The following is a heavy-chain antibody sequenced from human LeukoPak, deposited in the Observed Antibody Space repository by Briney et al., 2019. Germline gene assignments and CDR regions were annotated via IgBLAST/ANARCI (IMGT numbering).Heavy chain of an antibody. CDR3: TRVRSGTTVYYYMDV. D-gene: IGHD3-10*01. V-gene: IGHV3-73*01. Sequence: GGSLRLSCAASGFTFSGSAMHWVRQASGKGLEWVGRIGSKANSYATAYTASVKGRFTISRDDSKNTAYLQMNSLKTEDTAVYYCTRVRSGTTVYYYMDVWGKGTTVTASS. CDR2: IGSKANSYAT. J-gene: IGHJ6*03. CDR1: GFTFSGSA.